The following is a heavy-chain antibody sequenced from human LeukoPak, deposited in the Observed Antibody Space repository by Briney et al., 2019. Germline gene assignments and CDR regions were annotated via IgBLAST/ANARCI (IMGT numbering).Heavy chain of an antibody. Sequence: SETLSLTCAVYGGSFSGYYWSWIRQPPGKGLEWIGEINHSGSTNYNPSLKSRVTISVDTSKNQFSLKLSSVTAADTAVYYCAKAGSSGRQKLGPWFDPWGQGTLVTVSS. CDR1: GGSFSGYY. CDR3: AKAGSSGRQKLGPWFDP. J-gene: IGHJ5*02. V-gene: IGHV4-34*01. D-gene: IGHD6-19*01. CDR2: INHSGST.